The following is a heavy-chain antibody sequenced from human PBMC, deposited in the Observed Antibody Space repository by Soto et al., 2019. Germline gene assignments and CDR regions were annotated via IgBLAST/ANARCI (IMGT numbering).Heavy chain of an antibody. CDR2: ISYDGSNK. CDR3: AKDEADWNYYPADWYFDL. J-gene: IGHJ2*01. D-gene: IGHD1-7*01. V-gene: IGHV3-30*18. Sequence: QVQLVESGGGVVQPGRSLRLSCAASGFTFSSYGMHWVRQAPGKGLEWVAVISYDGSNKYYADSVKGRFTISRDNSKNTLYLQMNSLRAEDTAVYYCAKDEADWNYYPADWYFDLWGRGTLVTVSS. CDR1: GFTFSSYG.